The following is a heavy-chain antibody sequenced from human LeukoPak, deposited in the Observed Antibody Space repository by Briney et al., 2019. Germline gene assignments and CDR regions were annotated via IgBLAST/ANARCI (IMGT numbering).Heavy chain of an antibody. CDR1: GFTFSSYS. CDR3: TKDLHILATDY. CDR2: ISSSSSYI. Sequence: GGSLRLSCAASGFTFSSYSMNWVRQAPGKGLEWVSSISSSSSYIYYADSVKGRFTISRDNAKNTLYLQMSSLRAEDTAVYYCTKDLHILATDYWGQGTLVIVSS. J-gene: IGHJ4*02. D-gene: IGHD5-12*01. V-gene: IGHV3-21*01.